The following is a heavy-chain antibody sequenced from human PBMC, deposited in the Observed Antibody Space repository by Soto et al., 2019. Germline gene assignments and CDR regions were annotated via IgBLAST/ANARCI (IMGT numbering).Heavy chain of an antibody. CDR2: MNPNSGNT. Sequence: QVQLVQSGAEVKNPGASVKVSCKASGYTFTSYDINWVRQATGQGLEWMGWMNPNSGNTGYAQKFQGRVTMNRNTSKITANMELSSLISEDTAVYYCAREYSSGWSKDWGQGTLVTVSS. D-gene: IGHD6-19*01. CDR3: AREYSSGWSKD. CDR1: GYTFTSYD. J-gene: IGHJ4*02. V-gene: IGHV1-8*01.